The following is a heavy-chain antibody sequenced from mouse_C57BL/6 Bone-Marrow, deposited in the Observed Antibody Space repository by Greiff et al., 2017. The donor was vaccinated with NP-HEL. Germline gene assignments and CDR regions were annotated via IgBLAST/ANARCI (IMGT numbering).Heavy chain of an antibody. Sequence: DVQLVESGEGLVKPGGSLKLSCAASGFTFSSYAMSWVRQTPEKRLEWVAYISSGGDYIYYADTVKGRFTISRDNARNTLYLQMSSLKSEDTAMYYCTREGTYGNYAMDYWGQGTSVTVSS. D-gene: IGHD1-1*01. CDR1: GFTFSSYA. CDR3: TREGTYGNYAMDY. V-gene: IGHV5-9-1*02. CDR2: ISSGGDYI. J-gene: IGHJ4*01.